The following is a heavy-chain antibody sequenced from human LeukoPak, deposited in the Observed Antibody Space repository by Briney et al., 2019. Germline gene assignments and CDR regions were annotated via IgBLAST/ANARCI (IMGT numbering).Heavy chain of an antibody. CDR1: GSTFSNYW. J-gene: IGHJ4*02. CDR3: TRRGEDGFGYRY. Sequence: GGSLRLSCVVSGSTFSNYWMHWVRQAPGKGLVWVSRINTDGSDTSYVDSVRGRFTVSRDNAKNTLYLQMNSLRSEDTAVYYCTRRGEDGFGYRYWGQGTLVTVSS. D-gene: IGHD5-12*01. CDR2: INTDGSDT. V-gene: IGHV3-74*01.